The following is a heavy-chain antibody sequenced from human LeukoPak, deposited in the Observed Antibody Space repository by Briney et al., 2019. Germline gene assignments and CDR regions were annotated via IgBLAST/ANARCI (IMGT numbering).Heavy chain of an antibody. CDR2: INHSGST. Sequence: PSETLSLTCAVYGGSFSGYYWSWIRQPPGKGLEWIGEINHSGSTNYNPSLKSRVTISVDTSKNRFSLKLSSVTAADTAVYYCARLWYSSSWYGTRWRTFGYWGQGTLVTVSS. CDR3: ARLWYSSSWYGTRWRTFGY. V-gene: IGHV4-34*01. J-gene: IGHJ4*02. CDR1: GGSFSGYY. D-gene: IGHD6-13*01.